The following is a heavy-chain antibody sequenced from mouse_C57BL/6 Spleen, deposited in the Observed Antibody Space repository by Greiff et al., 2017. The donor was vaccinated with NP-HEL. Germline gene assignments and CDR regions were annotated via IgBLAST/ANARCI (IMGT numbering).Heavy chain of an antibody. CDR1: GFSLTSYG. J-gene: IGHJ1*03. V-gene: IGHV2-5*01. CDR3: AKNGDYYDYFLGV. CDR2: IWRGGST. Sequence: VKLLQSGPGLVQPSQSLSITCTVSGFSLTSYGVHWVRQSPGKGLEWLGVIWRGGSTDYNAAFMSRLSITKDNSKSQVFFKMNSLQADDTAIYYCAKNGDYYDYFLGVWGTGTTVTVSS. D-gene: IGHD2-4*01.